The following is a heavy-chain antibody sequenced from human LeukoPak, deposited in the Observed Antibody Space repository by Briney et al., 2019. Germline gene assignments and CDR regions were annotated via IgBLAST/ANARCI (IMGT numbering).Heavy chain of an antibody. V-gene: IGHV4-30-2*01. CDR1: GGSISSGGYY. CDR2: IYHSGST. D-gene: IGHD5-12*01. CDR3: ARDRDSGYDYDY. Sequence: SQTLSLTCTVSGGSISSGGYYWSWIRQPPGKGLEWIGYIYHSGSTYYNPSLKSRVTISVDTSKNQFSLKLSSVTAADTAVYYCARDRDSGYDYDYWGQGTLVTVSS. J-gene: IGHJ4*02.